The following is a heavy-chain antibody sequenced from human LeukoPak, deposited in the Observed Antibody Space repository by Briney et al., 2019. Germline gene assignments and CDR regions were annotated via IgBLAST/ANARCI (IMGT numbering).Heavy chain of an antibody. CDR1: GFTFSSYG. Sequence: PGGSLRLSCAASGFTFSSYGMSWVRQAPGKGLEWVSGIRGSGDITFYADSVKGRFTISRDNSKNTLYLQMNSLRAEDTAVYYCAKLTYGSGTYGAFDCWGQGTLVTVST. CDR3: AKLTYGSGTYGAFDC. J-gene: IGHJ4*02. V-gene: IGHV3-23*01. D-gene: IGHD3-10*01. CDR2: IRGSGDIT.